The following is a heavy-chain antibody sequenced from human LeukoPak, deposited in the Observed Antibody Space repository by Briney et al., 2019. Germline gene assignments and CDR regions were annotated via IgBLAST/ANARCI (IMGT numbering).Heavy chain of an antibody. CDR3: AKDPQRTYYDFWSGYYNWFDP. V-gene: IGHV3-23*01. CDR2: ISGTGGTT. D-gene: IGHD3-3*01. CDR1: GFTFSSNA. J-gene: IGHJ5*02. Sequence: GGSLRLSCAASGFTFSSNAMCWVRQAPGKGLEWVSLISGTGGTTYYADSVKGRFTISRDNSKNTLYLQMNSLRAEDTAVYYCAKDPQRTYYDFWSGYYNWFDPWGQGTLVTVSP.